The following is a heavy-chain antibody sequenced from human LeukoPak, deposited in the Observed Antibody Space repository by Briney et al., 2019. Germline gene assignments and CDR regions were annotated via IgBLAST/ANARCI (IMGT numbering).Heavy chain of an antibody. D-gene: IGHD5-24*01. V-gene: IGHV3-21*01. J-gene: IGHJ5*02. CDR1: GFTFSSHR. CDR2: ISSSSSYI. CDR3: ARARRDGNWFDP. Sequence: TGGSLRLSCAASGFTFSSHRMNWVRQAPGKGLEWVSSISSSSSYIYYADSVKGRFTISRDNAKNSLYLQMNSLRAEDTAVYYCARARRDGNWFDPWGQGTLVTVSS.